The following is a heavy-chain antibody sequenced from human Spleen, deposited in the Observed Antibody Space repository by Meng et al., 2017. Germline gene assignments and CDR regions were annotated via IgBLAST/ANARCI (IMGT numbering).Heavy chain of an antibody. CDR2: IYFRGTT. Sequence: SETLSLTCTVSGGSISSSSYYWGWIRQPPGKGLEWIGNIYFRGTTYYNPSLKSRVTISVGTSKNQFSLKLSSVTAADTAVYYCARDGFLPTSPSSWFDPWGQGTLVTVSS. CDR3: ARDGFLPTSPSSWFDP. D-gene: IGHD2-2*01. CDR1: GGSISSSSYY. V-gene: IGHV4-39*07. J-gene: IGHJ5*02.